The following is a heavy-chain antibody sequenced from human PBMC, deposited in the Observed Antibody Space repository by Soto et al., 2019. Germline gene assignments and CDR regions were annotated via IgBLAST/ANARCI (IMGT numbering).Heavy chain of an antibody. J-gene: IGHJ4*02. V-gene: IGHV3-53*02. CDR3: ARDADSSGLHY. CDR2: IYPGGTT. CDR1: GFTVSGMF. D-gene: IGHD6-19*01. Sequence: EVSLVETGGGLIQPGGSLRLSCAASGFTVSGMFMNWVRQAPGKGLEWVSVIYPGGTTYYADSVEGRFIISRDNSKNTLFLQMNSLRVEDTAVYYCARDADSSGLHYWGQGTLITVSS.